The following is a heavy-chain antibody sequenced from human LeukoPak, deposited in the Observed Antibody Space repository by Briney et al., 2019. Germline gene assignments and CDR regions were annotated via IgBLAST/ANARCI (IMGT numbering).Heavy chain of an antibody. CDR2: ISWEGGST. CDR1: GLTFDDYT. Sequence: QPGGSLRLSCAASGLTFDDYTMHWVRQAPGKGLEWISLISWEGGSTYYADSVKGRFTISRDNSKNSLYLQMNSLRTEDTALYYCAKDRTRFSSWLPCFDYWGQGTLVTVSS. V-gene: IGHV3-43*01. D-gene: IGHD6-13*01. CDR3: AKDRTRFSSWLPCFDY. J-gene: IGHJ4*02.